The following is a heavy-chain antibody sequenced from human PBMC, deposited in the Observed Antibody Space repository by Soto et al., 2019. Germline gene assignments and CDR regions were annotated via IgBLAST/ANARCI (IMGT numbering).Heavy chain of an antibody. CDR3: ARGSIDYDFWSGYYPTYYFDY. Sequence: SETLSLTCAVYGGSFSGYYWSWIRQPPGKGLEWIGEINHSGSTNYNPSLKSRVTISVDTSKNQFSLKLSSVTAADTAVYYCARGSIDYDFWSGYYPTYYFDYWGQGTLVTVS. CDR1: GGSFSGYY. J-gene: IGHJ4*02. CDR2: INHSGST. V-gene: IGHV4-34*01. D-gene: IGHD3-3*01.